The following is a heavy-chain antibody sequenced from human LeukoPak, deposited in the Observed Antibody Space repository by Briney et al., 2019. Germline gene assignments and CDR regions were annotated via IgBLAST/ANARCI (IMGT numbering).Heavy chain of an antibody. D-gene: IGHD2-21*01. CDR2: VIPIFGTA. CDR3: ARVIAIKVGFDY. CDR1: GGTFSSYA. J-gene: IGHJ4*02. Sequence: SVKVSCKASGGTFSSYAISWVRQAPGQGLEWMGGVIPIFGTANYAQKLQGRVTMTTDTFTSTAYMELRSLRSDDTAVYYCARVIAIKVGFDYWGQGTLVTVSS. V-gene: IGHV1-69*05.